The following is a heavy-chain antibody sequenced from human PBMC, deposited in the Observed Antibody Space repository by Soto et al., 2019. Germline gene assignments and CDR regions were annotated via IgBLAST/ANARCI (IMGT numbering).Heavy chain of an antibody. D-gene: IGHD6-13*01. V-gene: IGHV4-34*01. CDR2: INHSGST. CDR1: GGSFSAYY. J-gene: IGHJ4*02. CDR3: ARAAPAGIAAAGYYFDY. Sequence: QVQLQQRGSGLLKPSETLSLTRAVYGGSFSAYYWSWIRQPPGKGLEWSGEINHSGSTNYNPSLKSRVTISVDTSKNQFSLKLSSVTAADTAVYYCARAAPAGIAAAGYYFDYWGQGTLVTVSS.